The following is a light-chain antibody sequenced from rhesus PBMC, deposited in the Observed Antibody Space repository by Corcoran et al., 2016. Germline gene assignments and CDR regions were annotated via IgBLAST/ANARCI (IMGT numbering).Light chain of an antibody. CDR2: KAS. Sequence: DIQMTQSPSSLSASVGDTVTITCRASQSISNWLAWYQQKPGKAPKLVIYKASTLQTGGPSRFSGSGSGTDFTLTISSLQSEDFATYYCQHYGSREFTFGPGTKLDIK. V-gene: IGKV1-22*01. CDR1: QSISNW. J-gene: IGKJ3*01. CDR3: QHYGSREFT.